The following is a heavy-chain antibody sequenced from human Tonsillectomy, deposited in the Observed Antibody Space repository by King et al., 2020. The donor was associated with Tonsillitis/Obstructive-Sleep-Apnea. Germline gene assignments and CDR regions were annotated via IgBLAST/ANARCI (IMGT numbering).Heavy chain of an antibody. CDR2: TYYRSKWYN. CDR3: ARDTEDLNYNPPSSTKGGMDV. Sequence: VQLQQSGPGLVKPSQTLSLTCAISGDSVSSNSAAWNWIRQSPSRGLEWLGRTYYRSKWYNDYAVSVKSRITINPDTSKNQFSLQLNSVTPEDTAVYYCARDTEDLNYNPPSSTKGGMDVWGPGTTVPVSS. V-gene: IGHV6-1*01. D-gene: IGHD1-7*01. J-gene: IGHJ6*02. CDR1: GDSVSSNSAA.